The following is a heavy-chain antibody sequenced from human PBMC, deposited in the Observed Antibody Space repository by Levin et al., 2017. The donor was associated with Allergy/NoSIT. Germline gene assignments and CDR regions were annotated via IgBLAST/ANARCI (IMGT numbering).Heavy chain of an antibody. CDR3: TRDPGRGYGMDV. V-gene: IGHV6-1*01. Sequence: SETLSLTCALSGDSVSSYTAAWNWIRQSPSRGLEWLGRTYFRSKWINEYAESVTSRISVNPDTSKNQFSLHLKSVTPDDTAVYYCTRDPGRGYGMDVWGQGTTVTVSS. CDR2: TYFRSKWIN. CDR1: GDSVSSYTAA. J-gene: IGHJ6*02.